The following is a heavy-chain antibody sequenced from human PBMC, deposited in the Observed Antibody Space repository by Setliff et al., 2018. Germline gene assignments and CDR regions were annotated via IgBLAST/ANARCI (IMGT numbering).Heavy chain of an antibody. D-gene: IGHD3-10*01. J-gene: IGHJ6*02. CDR2: IIPIFGTA. V-gene: IGHV1-69*06. CDR1: GGTFSSYA. CDR3: ARDHVYGSQYYYYYYGMDV. Sequence: SVKVSCKASGGTFSSYAISWVRQAPGQGLEWMGRIIPIFGTANYAQKFQGRVTITADKSTSTAYMELSSLRSEDTAVYYCARDHVYGSQYYYYYYGMDVWGQGTTVTVSS.